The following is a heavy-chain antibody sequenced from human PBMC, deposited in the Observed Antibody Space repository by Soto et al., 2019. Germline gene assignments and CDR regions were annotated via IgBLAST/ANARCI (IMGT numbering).Heavy chain of an antibody. Sequence: ASVKVSCKASGYTFTSYDINLVRQTPGQGLEWMGWISPYNDYTIYAQKLQGRVTMTTDTSTRTVYLDLRSLKSDDTAVYYCARGGYYDNTWGKLSHYGLDVWGQGTSVTVSS. J-gene: IGHJ6*02. CDR1: GYTFTSYD. V-gene: IGHV1-18*01. CDR2: ISPYNDYT. D-gene: IGHD3-16*01. CDR3: ARGGYYDNTWGKLSHYGLDV.